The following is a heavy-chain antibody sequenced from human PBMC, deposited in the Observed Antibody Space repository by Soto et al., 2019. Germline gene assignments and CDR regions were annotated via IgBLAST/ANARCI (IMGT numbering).Heavy chain of an antibody. CDR2: ISGSGGST. CDR3: AKGEWGYYDILTGPYGSGSLDY. D-gene: IGHD3-9*01. Sequence: GGSLRLSCAASGFTFSSYAMSWVRQAPGKGLEWVSAISGSGGSTYYADSVKGRFTISRDNSKNTLYLQMNSLRAEDTAVYYCAKGEWGYYDILTGPYGSGSLDYWGQGTLVTVSS. V-gene: IGHV3-23*01. J-gene: IGHJ4*02. CDR1: GFTFSSYA.